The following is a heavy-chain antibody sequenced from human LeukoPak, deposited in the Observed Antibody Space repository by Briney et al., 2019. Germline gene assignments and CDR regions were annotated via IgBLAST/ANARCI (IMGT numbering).Heavy chain of an antibody. CDR2: ISGSDGST. D-gene: IGHD3-16*01. Sequence: GGSLRLSCAASGFTFSSYAMSWVRQAPGKGLEWVSGISGSDGSTYYADSVKGRFTISRDNSKNTLYLQMNSLRAEDMAVYYCAKDGGQGADYWGQGTLVSVSS. CDR3: AKDGGQGADY. V-gene: IGHV3-23*01. J-gene: IGHJ4*02. CDR1: GFTFSSYA.